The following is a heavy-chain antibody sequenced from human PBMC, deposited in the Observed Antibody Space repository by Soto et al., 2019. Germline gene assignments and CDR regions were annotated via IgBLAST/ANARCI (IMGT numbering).Heavy chain of an antibody. CDR3: AKKSLGTYFDS. Sequence: EVQLLESGGGLVQPGGSLRLSCAASGFTFTNYVMSWVRQAPGKGLEWVSVISGSGSSTYYADSVKGRFTISRDNSKNTLYLQMNSLRAEDTAVYYCAKKSLGTYFDSCGQGTLVTVSS. CDR1: GFTFTNYV. D-gene: IGHD7-27*01. CDR2: ISGSGSST. V-gene: IGHV3-23*01. J-gene: IGHJ4*02.